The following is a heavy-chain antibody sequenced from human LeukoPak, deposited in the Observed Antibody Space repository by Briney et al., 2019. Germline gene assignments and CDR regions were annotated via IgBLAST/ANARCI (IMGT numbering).Heavy chain of an antibody. CDR3: ARMDIDYGDYGVYYFDY. D-gene: IGHD4-17*01. J-gene: IGHJ4*02. Sequence: PGGSLRLSCAASGFTFSSYSMNWVRQAPGKGLEWVSSIISSSSYIYYADSVKGRFTISRDNAKNSLYLQMNSLRAEDTAVYYCARMDIDYGDYGVYYFDYWGQGTLVTVSS. CDR2: IISSSSYI. V-gene: IGHV3-21*01. CDR1: GFTFSSYS.